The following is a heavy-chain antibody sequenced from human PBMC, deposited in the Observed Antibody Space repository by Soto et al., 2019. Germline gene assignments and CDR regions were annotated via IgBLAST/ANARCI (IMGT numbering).Heavy chain of an antibody. Sequence: LRLSCAASGFTFSSYAMSWVRQAPGKGLEWVSAISGSGGSTYYADSVKGRFTISRDNSKNTLYLQMNSLRAEDTAVYYCAKVFLERSIYYFDYWGQGTLVTVSS. CDR2: ISGSGGST. V-gene: IGHV3-23*01. J-gene: IGHJ4*02. CDR3: AKVFLERSIYYFDY. D-gene: IGHD3-3*01. CDR1: GFTFSSYA.